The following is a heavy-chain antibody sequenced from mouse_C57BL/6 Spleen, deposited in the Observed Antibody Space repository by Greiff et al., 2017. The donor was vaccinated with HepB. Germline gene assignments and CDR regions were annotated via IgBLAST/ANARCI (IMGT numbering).Heavy chain of an antibody. D-gene: IGHD2-5*01. CDR2: ISSGGSYT. J-gene: IGHJ3*01. V-gene: IGHV5-6*02. CDR3: DITDSNENWFAY. CDR1: GFTFSSYG. Sequence: EVKLVESGGDLVKPGGSLKLSCAASGFTFSSYGMSWVRQTPDKRLEWVATISSGGSYTYYPDSVKGRFTISRDNAKNTLYLQMSSLKSEDTAMYYCDITDSNENWFAYWGQGTLVTVSA.